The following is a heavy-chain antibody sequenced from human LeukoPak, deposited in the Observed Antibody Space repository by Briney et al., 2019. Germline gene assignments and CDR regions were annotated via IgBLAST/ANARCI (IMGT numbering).Heavy chain of an antibody. CDR1: GYTFTSYY. V-gene: IGHV1-46*01. D-gene: IGHD3-3*01. CDR3: ARADRRYDFWSGYYRYYFDY. J-gene: IGHJ4*02. Sequence: ASVKVSCKASGYTFTSYYMHWVRQAPGQGLEWMGIINPSGGSTSYAQKFQGRVTMTRDMSTSTVYMELSSLRSEDTAVYYCARADRRYDFWSGYYRYYFDYWGQGTLVSVCS. CDR2: INPSGGST.